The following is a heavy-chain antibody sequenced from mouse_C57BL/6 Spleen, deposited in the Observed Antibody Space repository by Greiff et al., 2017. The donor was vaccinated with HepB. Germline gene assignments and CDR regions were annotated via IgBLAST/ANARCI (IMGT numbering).Heavy chain of an antibody. CDR3: ARDPPIYYDYDGDAMDY. CDR2: ISDGGSYT. D-gene: IGHD2-4*01. CDR1: GFTFSSYA. J-gene: IGHJ4*01. Sequence: DVKLVESGGGLVKPGGSLKLSCAASGFTFSSYAMSWVRQTPEKRLEWVATISDGGSYTYYPDNVKGRFTISRDNAKNNLYLQMSHLKSEDTAMYYCARDPPIYYDYDGDAMDYWGQGTSVTVSS. V-gene: IGHV5-4*01.